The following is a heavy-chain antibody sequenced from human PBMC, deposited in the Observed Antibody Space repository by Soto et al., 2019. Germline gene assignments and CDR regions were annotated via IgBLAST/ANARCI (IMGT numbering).Heavy chain of an antibody. J-gene: IGHJ6*02. D-gene: IGHD3-10*01. CDR1: GYTFTGHY. CDR2: LKSDNGGA. Sequence: GASVKVSCKASGYTFTGHYMHWIRQVSGKGLEYLGWLKSDNGGAYSAPKFQGRVTFTRDTSTTTAYMELSGLRSDDTAVYFCARDLCPLGSASACPKFGLDFWGQGTTVTVSS. V-gene: IGHV1-2*02. CDR3: ARDLCPLGSASACPKFGLDF.